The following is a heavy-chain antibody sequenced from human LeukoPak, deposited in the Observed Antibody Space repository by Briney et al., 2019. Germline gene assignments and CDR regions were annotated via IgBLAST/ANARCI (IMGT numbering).Heavy chain of an antibody. CDR1: GYTFTRYY. V-gene: IGHV1-2*02. CDR2: INPNTGGT. J-gene: IGHJ4*02. D-gene: IGHD3-3*01. Sequence: ASVKVSCKASGYTFTRYYIHWVRQAPGQGLEWMGFINPNTGGTSYAQKFQARVTMTRDTSISTAYMELSGLRSDDTAVYYCARRYDFWSGYPTAFDYWGQGTLVTVSS. CDR3: ARRYDFWSGYPTAFDY.